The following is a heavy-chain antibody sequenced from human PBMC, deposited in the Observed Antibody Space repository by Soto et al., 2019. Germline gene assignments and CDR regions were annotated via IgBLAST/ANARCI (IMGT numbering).Heavy chain of an antibody. Sequence: GGSLRLSCSASGFTFSAYTMHWVRQAPGKGLECVAAISNAGLNIHFADSVKGRFTISRDNSKNTLYLQMNSLRPEDTAVYYCAREWSLSVAAPGHWGQGT. J-gene: IGHJ4*02. D-gene: IGHD6-19*01. V-gene: IGHV3-30-3*01. CDR1: GFTFSAYT. CDR3: AREWSLSVAAPGH. CDR2: ISNAGLNI.